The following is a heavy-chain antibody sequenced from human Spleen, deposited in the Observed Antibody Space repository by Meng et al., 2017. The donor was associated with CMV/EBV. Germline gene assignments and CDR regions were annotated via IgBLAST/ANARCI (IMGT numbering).Heavy chain of an antibody. V-gene: IGHV4-39*02. CDR3: ARRDSRVSDQFDY. D-gene: IGHD6-13*01. CDR1: GGSITSSGYY. J-gene: IGHJ4*02. CDR2: IFYTGST. Sequence: VSGGSITSSGYYWDWIRQPPGKGREWIGSIFYTGSTFYNPSLKSRVTISVDTSMDHFSLKLRSVTAADTAVYYCARRDSRVSDQFDYWGQGTLVTVSS.